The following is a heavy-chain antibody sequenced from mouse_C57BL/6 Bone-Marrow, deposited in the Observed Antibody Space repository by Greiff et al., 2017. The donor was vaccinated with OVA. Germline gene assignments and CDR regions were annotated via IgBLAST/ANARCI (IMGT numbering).Heavy chain of an antibody. V-gene: IGHV5-4*01. Sequence: EVQGVESGGGLVKPGGSLKLSCAASGFTFSSYAMSWVRQTPEKRLEWVATISDGGSYTYYPDNVKGRFTISRDNAKNNLYLQMSHLKSEDTAMYYCARDPSTMVTAWFAYWGQGTLVTVSA. CDR3: ARDPSTMVTAWFAY. CDR2: ISDGGSYT. D-gene: IGHD2-1*01. CDR1: GFTFSSYA. J-gene: IGHJ3*01.